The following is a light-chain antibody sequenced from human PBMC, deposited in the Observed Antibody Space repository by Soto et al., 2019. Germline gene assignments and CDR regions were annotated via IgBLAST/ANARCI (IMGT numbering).Light chain of an antibody. CDR3: XXYNNWPPWT. CDR2: DAS. Sequence: ILMTQSPATLSVSPGERATLSCRASQSVSNNLAWYQQKPGQAPRLLIYDASTRATGIPARFSGSGSGTEFTLTISGLQSEDFAVYYXXXYNNWPPWTFGQGTKVEIK. V-gene: IGKV3-15*01. J-gene: IGKJ1*01. CDR1: QSVSNN.